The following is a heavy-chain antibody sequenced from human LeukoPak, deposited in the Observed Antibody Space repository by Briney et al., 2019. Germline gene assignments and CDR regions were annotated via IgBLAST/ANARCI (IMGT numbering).Heavy chain of an antibody. CDR2: IYYSGST. CDR3: AREAATIGNYFDY. D-gene: IGHD5-12*01. J-gene: IGHJ4*02. Sequence: PSETLSLTCTVSGGSISSSSYYWGWIRQPPGKGLEWIGSIYYSGSTYYNPSLKSRVTISVDTSKNQFSLKLSSVTAADTAVYYCAREAATIGNYFDYWGQGTLVTVSS. V-gene: IGHV4-39*07. CDR1: GGSISSSSYY.